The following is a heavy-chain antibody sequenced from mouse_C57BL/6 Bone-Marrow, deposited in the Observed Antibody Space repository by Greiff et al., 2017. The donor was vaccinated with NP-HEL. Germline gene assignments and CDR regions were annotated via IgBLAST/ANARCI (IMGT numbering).Heavy chain of an antibody. Sequence: VQLQQSGPGLVAPSHCLSITCTVSGFSLTSYAISWVRQPPGKGLEWLGVIWTGGGTNYNSALKSRLSISKDNSKSQVFLKMNSLQTDDTARYYCARIDDYDQAWFAYWGQGTLVTVSA. D-gene: IGHD2-4*01. J-gene: IGHJ3*01. CDR2: IWTGGGT. V-gene: IGHV2-9-1*01. CDR1: GFSLTSYA. CDR3: ARIDDYDQAWFAY.